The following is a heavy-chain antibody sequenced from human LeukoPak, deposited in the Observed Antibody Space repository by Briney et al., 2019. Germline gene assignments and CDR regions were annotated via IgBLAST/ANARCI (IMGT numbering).Heavy chain of an antibody. CDR1: GYTFTSYD. V-gene: IGHV1-8*01. CDR2: MNPNSGNT. CDR3: ARPYSSSSGPFDP. Sequence: ASVKVSCKASGYTFTSYDINWVRQSTGQGLEWMGWMNPNSGNTGYAQKFQGRVTMTRNTSISTAYMELSSLRSEDTAVYYCARPYSSSSGPFDPWGQGTLVTVSS. D-gene: IGHD6-6*01. J-gene: IGHJ5*02.